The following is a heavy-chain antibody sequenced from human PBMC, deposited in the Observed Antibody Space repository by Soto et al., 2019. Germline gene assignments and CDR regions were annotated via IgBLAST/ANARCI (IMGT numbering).Heavy chain of an antibody. Sequence: PGGSLRVSSTAAGCTFISYGGHWVRQAPGKGLEWVSSISSSSSYIYYADSVKGRFTISRDNAKNSLYLQMNSLRAEDTAVYYCARGPYGDSYYYYYYMDVWGKGTTVTVSS. J-gene: IGHJ6*03. V-gene: IGHV3-21*01. CDR3: ARGPYGDSYYYYYYMDV. D-gene: IGHD4-17*01. CDR2: ISSSSSYI. CDR1: GCTFISYG.